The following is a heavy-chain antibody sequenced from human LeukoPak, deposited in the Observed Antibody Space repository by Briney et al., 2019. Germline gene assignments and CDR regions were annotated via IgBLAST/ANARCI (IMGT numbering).Heavy chain of an antibody. CDR3: ARLRLQYLNFDY. D-gene: IGHD4-11*01. CDR2: IYYSGST. V-gene: IGHV4-39*01. Sequence: SETLSLTCTVSGGSISSSSYYWGWIRQPPGKGLEWIGSIYYSGSTYYNLSLKSRVTISVDTSKNQFSLKLSSVTAADTAVYYCARLRLQYLNFDYWGQGTLVTVSS. J-gene: IGHJ4*02. CDR1: GGSISSSSYY.